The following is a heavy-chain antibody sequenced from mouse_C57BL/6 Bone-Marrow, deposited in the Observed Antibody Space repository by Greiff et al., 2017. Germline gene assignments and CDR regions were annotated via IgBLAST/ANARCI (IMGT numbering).Heavy chain of an antibody. V-gene: IGHV1-69*01. Sequence: QVQLQQPGAELVMPGASVKLSCKASGYTFISYWMHWVKQRPGQGLEWIGEIDPSDSYTNYNQKFKGKSTLTVDKSSSTAYMQLSSLTSEDSAVYYCARGGGLRFDYWGQGTTLTVSS. D-gene: IGHD2-4*01. CDR2: IDPSDSYT. CDR3: ARGGGLRFDY. J-gene: IGHJ2*01. CDR1: GYTFISYW.